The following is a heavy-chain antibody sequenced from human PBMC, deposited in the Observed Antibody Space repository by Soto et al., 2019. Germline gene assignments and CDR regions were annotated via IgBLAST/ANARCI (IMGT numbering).Heavy chain of an antibody. Sequence: ASVKVSCKASGGTFSSYAISWVRQAPGQGLEWMGGIIPIFGTANYAQKFQGSVTITADESTSTAYMELSSLRSEDTAVYYCAGYDYHSSGYYFDYWGQGTMVTVYS. D-gene: IGHD3-22*01. CDR2: IIPIFGTA. CDR1: GGTFSSYA. V-gene: IGHV1-69*13. CDR3: AGYDYHSSGYYFDY. J-gene: IGHJ4*02.